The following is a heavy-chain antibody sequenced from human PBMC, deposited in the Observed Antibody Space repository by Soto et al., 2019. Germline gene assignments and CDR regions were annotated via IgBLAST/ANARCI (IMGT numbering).Heavy chain of an antibody. D-gene: IGHD3-3*01. J-gene: IGHJ6*03. CDR3: SRQASDFWSGKPQYYMDV. CDR2: IRSKCNNYAT. Sequence: EVQLVESGGGLVQPGGSLKLSCAASGFTFSGSAMHWVRQASGKGLEWVGRIRSKCNNYATVYGASLKGRFTISRDDAKNTAYLQMNSLNTEDTAVYYCSRQASDFWSGKPQYYMDVWGKGTTVTVSS. CDR1: GFTFSGSA. V-gene: IGHV3-73*01.